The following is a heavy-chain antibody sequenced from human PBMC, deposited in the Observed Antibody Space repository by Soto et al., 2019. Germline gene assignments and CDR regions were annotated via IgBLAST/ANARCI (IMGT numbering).Heavy chain of an antibody. CDR1: SGSITSYY. D-gene: IGHD2-2*01. CDR3: ARERLQYQLLGWIDP. Sequence: ETLSLTCTVSSGSITSYYWNWIRPPPRKGLEWIGYIYYSGSTNYNPSLKSRVTISVDTSKNQFSLKLSSVTAADTAVYYCARERLQYQLLGWIDPWGQGTLVTVS. V-gene: IGHV4-59*01. J-gene: IGHJ5*02. CDR2: IYYSGST.